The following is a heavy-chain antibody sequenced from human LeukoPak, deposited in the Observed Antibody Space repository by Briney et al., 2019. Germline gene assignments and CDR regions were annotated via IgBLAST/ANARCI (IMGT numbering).Heavy chain of an antibody. Sequence: GGSLRLSCAASGFTFSSYEMNWVRQAPGKGLEWLSYIGASGDTIYYADSVKGRFTISRDNAKNSLYLQMNSLRADDTAVYYCARESEFGDYEPWDPWGQGTLVTVSS. CDR3: ARESEFGDYEPWDP. CDR2: IGASGDTI. D-gene: IGHD4-17*01. V-gene: IGHV3-48*03. CDR1: GFTFSSYE. J-gene: IGHJ5*02.